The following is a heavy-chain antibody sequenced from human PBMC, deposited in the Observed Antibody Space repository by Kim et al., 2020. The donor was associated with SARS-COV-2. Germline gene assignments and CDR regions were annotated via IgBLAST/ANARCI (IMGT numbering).Heavy chain of an antibody. CDR1: GFMFSAYY. Sequence: GGSLRLSCAASGFMFSAYYMKWIRQTPGKGLEWFSYISSSGDSVYYADSVKGRFTISRDNAKNSLYLQMNSLRADDTAVYYCARIYDGGDYWGQGTLVTV. D-gene: IGHD5-12*01. CDR3: ARIYDGGDY. CDR2: ISSSGDSV. V-gene: IGHV3-11*01. J-gene: IGHJ4*02.